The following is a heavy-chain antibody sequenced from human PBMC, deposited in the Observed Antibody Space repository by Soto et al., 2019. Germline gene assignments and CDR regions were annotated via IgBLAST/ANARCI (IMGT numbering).Heavy chain of an antibody. J-gene: IGHJ5*02. CDR3: ARALTMVRDNWFDP. Sequence: PGGSLRLSCAASEFTVSSNYMSWVRQAPGKGLEWVSVIYSGGSTNYADSVKGRFTISRDNSKNTLYLKLSTVSAADTAVYYCARALTMVRDNWFDPWGQGTLVTAPQ. CDR1: EFTVSSNY. D-gene: IGHD3-10*01. V-gene: IGHV3-66*01. CDR2: IYSGGST.